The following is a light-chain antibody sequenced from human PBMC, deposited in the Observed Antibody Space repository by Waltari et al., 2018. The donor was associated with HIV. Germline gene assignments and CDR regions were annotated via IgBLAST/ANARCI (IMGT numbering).Light chain of an antibody. CDR3: LLSFHTVRI. Sequence: QAVVTQEPSLSVPPGGTVTFTCASFTGRVTTTHYPYWFQQKPAQAPRTLVYDGDKRQPWTPGRFSCSLAEGKAVLTLTCAQPEDDATYHCLLSFHTVRIFGGGT. J-gene: IGLJ2*01. CDR2: DGD. CDR1: TGRVTTTHY. V-gene: IGLV7-46*01.